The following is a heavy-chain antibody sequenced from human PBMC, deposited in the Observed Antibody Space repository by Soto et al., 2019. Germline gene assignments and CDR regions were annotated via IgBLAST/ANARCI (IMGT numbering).Heavy chain of an antibody. CDR2: IIPLFGTP. D-gene: IGHD3-10*01. Sequence: QVQLVQSGAEVKKPGSSVKVSCKASGGIFSTYAISWLRQAPGQGLEGRGGIIPLFGTPSYAQSFQGSVTITADESTSNAYMELSRLRSEDKAVYYCARDRDDYGSGNYYTRIDFWGQGTLVTVSS. CDR3: ARDRDDYGSGNYYTRIDF. CDR1: GGIFSTYA. J-gene: IGHJ4*02. V-gene: IGHV1-69*01.